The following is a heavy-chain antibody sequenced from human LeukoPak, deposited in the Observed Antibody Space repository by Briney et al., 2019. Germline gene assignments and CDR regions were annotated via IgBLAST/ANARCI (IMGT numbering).Heavy chain of an antibody. J-gene: IGHJ4*02. CDR3: AGGYGSYSPDY. D-gene: IGHD1-26*01. Sequence: GGSLRLSSAASGFTFSTFEMSWVRQAPGKGLEWVSYISSSGDTRFYADSVKGRFTISRDNAKNSLFLQMNSLRVEDTALYFCAGGYGSYSPDYWGQGTRVTVS. CDR2: ISSSGDTR. CDR1: GFTFSTFE. V-gene: IGHV3-48*03.